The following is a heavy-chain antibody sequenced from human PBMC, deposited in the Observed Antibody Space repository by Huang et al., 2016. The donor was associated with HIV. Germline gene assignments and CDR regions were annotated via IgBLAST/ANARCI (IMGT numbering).Heavy chain of an antibody. Sequence: QVQLVQSGAEVKNPGASVRVSCKASGYTFTDSNIHWVRPAPGQGLEWRGGINPKRGGTSYAQRFQGRITMTRETTISTVHMDLRRIQSDDTAVYFCARDWSFGSSTSPADWGQGTLVTVSS. J-gene: IGHJ4*02. CDR3: ARDWSFGSSTSPAD. CDR1: GYTFTDSN. V-gene: IGHV1-2*02. CDR2: INPKRGGT. D-gene: IGHD6-6*01.